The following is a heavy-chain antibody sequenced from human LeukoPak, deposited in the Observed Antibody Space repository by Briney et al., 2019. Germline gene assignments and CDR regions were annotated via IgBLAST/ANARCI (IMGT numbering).Heavy chain of an antibody. D-gene: IGHD5-18*01. CDR2: MNPNSGNT. CDR3: ARWLAAKRGYSYGYGY. Sequence: ASVKVSCKASGYTFSSYDINWVRQATGQGLEWMGWMNPNSGNTGYAQKFQGRVTMTRNTSISTAYMELSSLRSEDTAVYYCARWLAAKRGYSYGYGYWGQGTLVTVSS. V-gene: IGHV1-8*01. CDR1: GYTFSSYD. J-gene: IGHJ4*02.